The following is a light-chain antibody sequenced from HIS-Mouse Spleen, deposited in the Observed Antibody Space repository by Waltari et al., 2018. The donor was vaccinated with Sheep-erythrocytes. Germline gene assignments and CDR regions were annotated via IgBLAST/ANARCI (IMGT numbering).Light chain of an antibody. CDR1: SSHVAGYNY. J-gene: IGLJ1*01. V-gene: IGLV2-11*01. CDR2: DVS. CDR3: CSYAGSYNHV. Sequence: QSALTQPRSVSGSPGQSVTISSTGTSSHVAGYNYVSWYQQHPGKAPKLMIYDVSKRPSGVPDRFSGSKSGNTASLTISGLQAEDEADYYCCSYAGSYNHVFATGTKVTVL.